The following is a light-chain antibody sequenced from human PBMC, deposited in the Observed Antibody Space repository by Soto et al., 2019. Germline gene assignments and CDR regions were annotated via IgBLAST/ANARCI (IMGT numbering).Light chain of an antibody. Sequence: DIQMIQSPSSLSASVGDRVSITCRASQSIAYYLNWFQQKPGKAPNLLIYAASSLQSGVPSRFSGSGSGTEFTLTISSLQPEDFATYYCQQSSNSPMYTFGQGTKL. CDR1: QSIAYY. CDR2: AAS. J-gene: IGKJ2*01. CDR3: QQSSNSPMYT. V-gene: IGKV1-39*01.